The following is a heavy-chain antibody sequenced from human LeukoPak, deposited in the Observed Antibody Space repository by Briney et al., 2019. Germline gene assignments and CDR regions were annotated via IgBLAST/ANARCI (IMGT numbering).Heavy chain of an antibody. CDR3: ARSAAGTYY. V-gene: IGHV3-74*01. J-gene: IGHJ4*02. Sequence: GGSLRLSCAASGFTFSGYWMHWVRQAQGKGLVWVSRIRSDGSYTAYADSVKGRFTISRDNAKNTLYLQMNSLRAEDTAVYYCARSAAGTYYWGQGTLVTVSS. CDR2: IRSDGSYT. CDR1: GFTFSGYW. D-gene: IGHD1-1*01.